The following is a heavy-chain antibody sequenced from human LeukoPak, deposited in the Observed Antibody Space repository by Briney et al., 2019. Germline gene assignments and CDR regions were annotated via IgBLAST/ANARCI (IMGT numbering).Heavy chain of an antibody. D-gene: IGHD4-11*01. CDR2: ISGSGGST. CDR3: ARDPPSYDYSNYVD. V-gene: IGHV3-23*01. CDR1: GFTFTSHA. Sequence: GGSLRLSCAASGFTFTSHAMSWVRQAPGKGLEWVSVISGSGGSTYYADSVKGRFTISRDNAKNSLYLQMNSLRAEDTAVYYCARDPPSYDYSNYVDWGQGTLVTVSS. J-gene: IGHJ4*02.